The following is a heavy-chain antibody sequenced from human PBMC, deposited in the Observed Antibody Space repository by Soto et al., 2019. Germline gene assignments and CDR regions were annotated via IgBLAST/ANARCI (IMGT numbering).Heavy chain of an antibody. J-gene: IGHJ6*03. D-gene: IGHD6-13*01. CDR3: ARDSSAAGHRDHKGNYYYYYMDV. CDR1: GFTFSSYS. CDR2: ISSSSSYI. Sequence: PGGSLRLSCAASGFTFSSYSMNWVRQAPGKGLEWVSSISSSSSYIYYADSVKGRFTISRDNAKNSLYLQMNSLRAEDTAVYYCARDSSAAGHRDHKGNYYYYYMDVGGKGTTVTVSS. V-gene: IGHV3-21*01.